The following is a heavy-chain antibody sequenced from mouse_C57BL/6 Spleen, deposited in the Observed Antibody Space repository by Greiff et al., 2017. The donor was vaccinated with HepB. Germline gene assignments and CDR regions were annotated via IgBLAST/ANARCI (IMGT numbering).Heavy chain of an antibody. CDR3: ARYHYGSSYDDY. CDR1: GYTFTSYW. D-gene: IGHD1-1*01. CDR2: IEPSDSYT. Sequence: QVQLQQPGAELVRPGTSVTLSCTASGYTFTSYWLHWVKQRPGQGLEWIGVIEPSDSYTNYNQKFKGKATLTVDTSSSTAYMQLSSLTSEDSAVYYCARYHYGSSYDDYWGQGTTLTVSS. V-gene: IGHV1-59*01. J-gene: IGHJ2*01.